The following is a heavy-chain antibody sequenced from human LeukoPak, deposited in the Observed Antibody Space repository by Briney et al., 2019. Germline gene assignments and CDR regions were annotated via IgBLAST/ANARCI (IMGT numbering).Heavy chain of an antibody. CDR2: IYYSGST. CDR1: GGSISSSSYY. CDR3: ARYTSGAAWLFDY. V-gene: IGHV4-39*01. Sequence: PSETLSLTCTVSGGSISSSSYYWGWIRQPPGKGLEWIVSIYYSGSTYYNPSLKSRVTISVDTSKNQFSLKLSSVTAADTAVYYCARYTSGAAWLFDYWGQGTLVTVSS. D-gene: IGHD3-9*01. J-gene: IGHJ4*02.